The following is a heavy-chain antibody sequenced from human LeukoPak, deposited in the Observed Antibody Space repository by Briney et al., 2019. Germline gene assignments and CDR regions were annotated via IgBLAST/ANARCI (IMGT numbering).Heavy chain of an antibody. Sequence: PGRSLRLSCAASGFTFSSYGMHWVRQAPGKGLEWVAVISYDGSNKYYADSVKGRFTISRDNSKNTLYLQMNSLRAEDTAVYYCAKATRGGDYFDYWGQGTLVTVSS. V-gene: IGHV3-30*18. D-gene: IGHD3-16*01. CDR3: AKATRGGDYFDY. J-gene: IGHJ4*02. CDR2: ISYDGSNK. CDR1: GFTFSSYG.